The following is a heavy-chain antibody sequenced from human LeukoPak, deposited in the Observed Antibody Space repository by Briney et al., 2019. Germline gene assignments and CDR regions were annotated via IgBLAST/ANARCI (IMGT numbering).Heavy chain of an antibody. J-gene: IGHJ6*02. Sequence: GGSLRLSCAASGFTFSNAWMSWVRQAPGKGLEWVGRIKSKTDGGTTDYAAPVKGRFTISRDDSKNTLYLQMNNLKTEDTAVYYCTTDLGGGSYYDSDYYYYGMDVWGQGTTVTVSS. D-gene: IGHD1-26*01. CDR1: GFTFSNAW. V-gene: IGHV3-15*01. CDR3: TTDLGGGSYYDSDYYYYGMDV. CDR2: IKSKTDGGTT.